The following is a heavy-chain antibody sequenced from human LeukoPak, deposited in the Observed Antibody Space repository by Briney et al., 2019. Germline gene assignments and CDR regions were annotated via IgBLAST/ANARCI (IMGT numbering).Heavy chain of an antibody. CDR2: IYQSGST. V-gene: IGHV4-30-2*01. CDR3: ASRWTSAFNI. Sequence: KPSETLSLTCTVSGGSISSGSYYWGWIRQPPGKGLEWIGYIYQSGSTYYNPSLKSRVTISIDRSKNQFSLRLSSVTAADTALYYCASRWTSAFNIWGQGTMVTVSS. CDR1: GGSISSGSYY. J-gene: IGHJ3*02. D-gene: IGHD4-23*01.